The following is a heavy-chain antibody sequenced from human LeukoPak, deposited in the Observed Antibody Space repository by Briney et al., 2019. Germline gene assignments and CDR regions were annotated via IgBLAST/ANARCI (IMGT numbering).Heavy chain of an antibody. J-gene: IGHJ4*02. V-gene: IGHV6-1*01. D-gene: IGHD6-6*01. Sequence: SQTLSLTCAISGDSVSSNSAAWNWIRQSPSRGLEWLGRTYYRSKWYNDYAVSVKSRITINPDTSKNQFSLQLNSVTPEDTAVYYCARDYVPLIAARSAPYYFDYWGQGTPVTVSS. CDR1: GDSVSSNSAA. CDR3: ARDYVPLIAARSAPYYFDY. CDR2: TYYRSKWYN.